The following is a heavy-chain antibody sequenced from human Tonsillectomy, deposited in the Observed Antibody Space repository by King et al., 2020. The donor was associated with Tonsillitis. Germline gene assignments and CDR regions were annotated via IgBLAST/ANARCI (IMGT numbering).Heavy chain of an antibody. CDR2: ISYDGSNK. Sequence: QVQLVESGGGVVQPGRSLRLSCAASGVTFSSYGMHWVRQAPGKGLEWVAVISYDGSNKYYADSVKGRFTISRDNSKNTLYLQMNSLRAEDTAVYYCAKDESGSYLFDYWGQGTLVTVSS. CDR1: GVTFSSYG. V-gene: IGHV3-30*18. CDR3: AKDESGSYLFDY. J-gene: IGHJ4*02. D-gene: IGHD1-26*01.